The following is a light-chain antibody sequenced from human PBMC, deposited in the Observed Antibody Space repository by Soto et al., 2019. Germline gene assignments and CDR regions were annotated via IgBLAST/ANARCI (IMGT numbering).Light chain of an antibody. CDR1: QGIRND. V-gene: IGKV1-6*01. Sequence: AIQMTQSPSSLSASVGDRVTITCRASQGIRNDLGWYQQKPGKAPNLLIYATSSLQGGVPSRFSGGGSGTDFTLTINRLQPEDFATYYCQQVDAYPSTFGGGTKVDIK. CDR3: QQVDAYPST. CDR2: ATS. J-gene: IGKJ4*01.